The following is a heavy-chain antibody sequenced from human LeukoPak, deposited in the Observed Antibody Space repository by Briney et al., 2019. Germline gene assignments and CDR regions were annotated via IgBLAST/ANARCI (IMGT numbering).Heavy chain of an antibody. D-gene: IGHD4-11*01. CDR2: I. CDR3: ARGDDYSTFDY. CDR1: EFTFSSYA. Sequence: GRSLRLSCAASEFTFSSYAMHWVRQGPGKGLVWVSRIKGRFTISRDNDKNTVYLQMNSLRAEDTAVYYCARGDDYSTFDYSGQGTLVTVSS. V-gene: IGHV3-74*01. J-gene: IGHJ4*02.